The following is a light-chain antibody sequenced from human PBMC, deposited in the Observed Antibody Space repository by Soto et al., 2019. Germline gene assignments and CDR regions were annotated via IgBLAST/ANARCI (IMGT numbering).Light chain of an antibody. Sequence: QSALTQPASVSGSPGQSITISCTGTSSDVGGYNYVSWFQQYPGKAPKLTIYDVNNRPSGVSSRFSGSKSGNTASLTISGLQAEDEADYYCSSYTSISTVVFGVGTKLTVL. J-gene: IGLJ2*01. CDR3: SSYTSISTVV. CDR2: DVN. CDR1: SSDVGGYNY. V-gene: IGLV2-14*01.